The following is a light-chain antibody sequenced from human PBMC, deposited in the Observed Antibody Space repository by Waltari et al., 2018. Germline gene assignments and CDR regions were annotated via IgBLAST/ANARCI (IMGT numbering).Light chain of an antibody. CDR3: QHYENWPHT. CDR1: QSVDSH. J-gene: IGKJ4*01. Sequence: EIVMTQFPATLSVSPGERATLSCRASQSVDSHVAWYKQEPGQAPRLLIYVASTRATDIPARFSGSGSGTEFTLTISSLQSEDSGVYYCQHYENWPHTFGGGTKVENK. V-gene: IGKV3-15*01. CDR2: VAS.